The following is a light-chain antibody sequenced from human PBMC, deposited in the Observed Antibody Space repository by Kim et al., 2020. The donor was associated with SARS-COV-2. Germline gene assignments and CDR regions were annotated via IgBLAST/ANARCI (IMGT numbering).Light chain of an antibody. Sequence: AAVGDRVAITCRASQDISNYLAWFQQKPGKAPTSLIYAASSLQSGVPSRFSGSRSGTDFTLTISSLQPEDFATYYCQQYTNYPPTFGPGTKVDIK. V-gene: IGKV1-16*01. J-gene: IGKJ1*01. CDR3: QQYTNYPPT. CDR2: AAS. CDR1: QDISNY.